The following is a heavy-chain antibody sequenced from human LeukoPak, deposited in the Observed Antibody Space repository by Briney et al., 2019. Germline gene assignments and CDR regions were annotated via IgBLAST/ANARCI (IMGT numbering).Heavy chain of an antibody. D-gene: IGHD3-22*01. CDR2: IIPIFGTG. CDR3: ARRAGDYSHPYDY. J-gene: IGHJ4*02. V-gene: IGHV1-69*13. Sequence: GASVKVSCKASGGTFSNYAINWVRQAPGQGLEWMGGIIPIFGTGKYAQKFQGRVTITADESTSITYMELSSLRSEDTAVYYCARRAGDYSHPYDYWGQGTLVTVSS. CDR1: GGTFSNYA.